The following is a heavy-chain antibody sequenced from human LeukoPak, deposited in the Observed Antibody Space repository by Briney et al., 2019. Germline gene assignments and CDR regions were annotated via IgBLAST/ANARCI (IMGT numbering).Heavy chain of an antibody. V-gene: IGHV4-34*12. CDR2: IIHRGST. Sequence: SETLSLTCAVYGGSFSGYYWSWIRQPPGKGLEWIGEIIHRGSTSYNPSLRGRATISVDTSNNQFYLKLSSVTAADTAVDYYARSYCSSNSGYRSLAYWGQGTLVTVSS. J-gene: IGHJ4*02. CDR1: GGSFSGYY. CDR3: ARSYCSSNSGYRSLAY. D-gene: IGHD2-2*02.